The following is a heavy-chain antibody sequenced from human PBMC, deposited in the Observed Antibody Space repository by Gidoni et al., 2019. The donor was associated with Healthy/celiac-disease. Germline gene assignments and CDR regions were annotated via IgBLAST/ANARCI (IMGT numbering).Heavy chain of an antibody. CDR2: ISAYNGNT. J-gene: IGHJ6*03. CDR3: ARFDIVVVPAANVLGGNYYYYMDV. V-gene: IGHV1-18*01. Sequence: QVQLVQSGAEVKKPGASVKVSCKASGYTFTSYGISWVRQAPGQGLEWMGWISAYNGNTNYAQKLQGRVTMTTDTSTRTAYMELRSLRSDDTAVYYCARFDIVVVPAANVLGGNYYYYMDVWGKGTTVTVSS. D-gene: IGHD2-2*01. CDR1: GYTFTSYG.